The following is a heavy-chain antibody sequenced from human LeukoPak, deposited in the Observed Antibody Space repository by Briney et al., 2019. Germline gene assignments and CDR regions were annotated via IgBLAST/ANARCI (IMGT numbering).Heavy chain of an antibody. CDR1: GFTFSDYY. CDR2: ISSGGSTI. Sequence: GGSLRLSCAASGFTFSDYYMSWIRQAPGKGLEWISYISSGGSTIDYADSVKGRFTVSRDNAKNSMYLQMNSLRAEDTAVYYCVREPSQGAFDIWGQGTMVTVSS. CDR3: VREPSQGAFDI. J-gene: IGHJ3*02. V-gene: IGHV3-11*04.